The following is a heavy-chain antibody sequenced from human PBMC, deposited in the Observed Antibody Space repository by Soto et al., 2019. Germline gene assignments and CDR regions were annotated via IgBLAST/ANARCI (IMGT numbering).Heavy chain of an antibody. CDR1: GFIFTNFW. CDR2: IDTSGSST. Sequence: XVSLRLPCEASGFIFTNFWMHWVRQVPGKGLVWVSRIDTSGSSTSYADSVKGRFTISRDNAKNTVSLQMNSLRAEDTGVYYCAKDSWYFDLWSQGSLVTVSS. CDR3: AKDSWYFDL. V-gene: IGHV3-74*01. D-gene: IGHD6-13*01. J-gene: IGHJ4*02.